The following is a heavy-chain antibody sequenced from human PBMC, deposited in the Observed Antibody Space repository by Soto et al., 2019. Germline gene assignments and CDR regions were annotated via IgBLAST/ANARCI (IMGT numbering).Heavy chain of an antibody. D-gene: IGHD5-18*01. CDR2: ISARGGSS. J-gene: IGHJ4*02. CDR1: GFSFSSYA. CDR3: AKGSIGYSASVDN. V-gene: IGHV3-23*01. Sequence: DVQLLESGGGLVQPGGSLRLSCAASGFSFSSYAMVWVRQAPGKGLEWVSVISARGGSSYFADSVKGRFTISRDNSKNLLSLEMTSLRAEDTAIDFCAKGSIGYSASVDNGGQGTVVLVSS.